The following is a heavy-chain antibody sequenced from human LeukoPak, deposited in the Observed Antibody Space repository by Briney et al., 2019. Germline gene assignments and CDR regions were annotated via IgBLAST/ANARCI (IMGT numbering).Heavy chain of an antibody. Sequence: PGRSLRLSCAASGFTFDDYAMHWVRQAPGKGLEWVSGISWNSGSIGYADSVKGRFTISRDNAKNSLYLQMNSLRAEDTALYYCAAIYYTDAFDIWGQGTMVTVSS. CDR1: GFTFDDYA. D-gene: IGHD3-3*01. V-gene: IGHV3-9*01. CDR3: AAIYYTDAFDI. CDR2: ISWNSGSI. J-gene: IGHJ3*02.